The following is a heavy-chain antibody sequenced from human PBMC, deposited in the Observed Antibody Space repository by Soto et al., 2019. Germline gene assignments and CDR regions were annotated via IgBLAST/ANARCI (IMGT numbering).Heavy chain of an antibody. D-gene: IGHD2-2*01. V-gene: IGHV4-31*03. Sequence: SETLSLTCTVSGGSISSCGYYWSLIRQHPGKGLEWIGYIYYSGSTYYNPSLKSRVTISVDTSKNQFSLKLSSVTAADTAVYYCARERHCSSTSCQSTRWFDPWGQGTLVTVSS. CDR1: GGSISSCGYY. CDR2: IYYSGST. J-gene: IGHJ5*02. CDR3: ARERHCSSTSCQSTRWFDP.